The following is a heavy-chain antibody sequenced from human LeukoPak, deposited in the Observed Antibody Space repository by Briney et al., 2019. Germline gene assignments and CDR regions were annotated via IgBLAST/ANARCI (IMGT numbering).Heavy chain of an antibody. CDR2: IYYSGST. D-gene: IGHD2-21*02. CDR1: GGSISSGDYY. Sequence: PSETLSLTCTVSGGSISSGDYYWSWIRQPPGKGLEWIGYIYYSGSTYYNPSLKSRVTISVDTSKNQFSLKLSSVTAADTAVYYCAWLSYCGGDCYHDYWGQGTLVTVSS. J-gene: IGHJ4*02. CDR3: AWLSYCGGDCYHDY. V-gene: IGHV4-30-4*01.